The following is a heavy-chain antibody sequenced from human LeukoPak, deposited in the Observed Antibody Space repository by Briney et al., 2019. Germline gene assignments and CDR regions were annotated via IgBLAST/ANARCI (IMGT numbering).Heavy chain of an antibody. V-gene: IGHV1-24*01. CDR3: ATGIDGSGSPPGY. Sequence: GASVKVSCKVSGYTLTELSMHWVRQAPGKGLEWMGGFHPEDGETIYAQKFHGRVTLTEDTSTDTAYMELSSLRSEDTPVYYCATGIDGSGSPPGYWGQGTLVTVSS. D-gene: IGHD3-10*01. CDR2: FHPEDGET. J-gene: IGHJ4*02. CDR1: GYTLTELS.